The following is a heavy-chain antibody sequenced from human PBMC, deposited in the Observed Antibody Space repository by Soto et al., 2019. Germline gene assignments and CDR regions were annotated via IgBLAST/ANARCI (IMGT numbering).Heavy chain of an antibody. CDR3: AREDHFVADY. Sequence: QVQLVQSGAEVKKPGASMRISCKASGYSFTDFYMYWVRQAPGQGPEWMGMINPNSGSTTYAPKFQGRVTMTRDRSATTVYMELRSLGSEDTAVYYCAREDHFVADYWGQGTLDIVSS. V-gene: IGHV1-46*01. CDR1: GYSFTDFY. CDR2: INPNSGST. J-gene: IGHJ4*02. D-gene: IGHD6-6*01.